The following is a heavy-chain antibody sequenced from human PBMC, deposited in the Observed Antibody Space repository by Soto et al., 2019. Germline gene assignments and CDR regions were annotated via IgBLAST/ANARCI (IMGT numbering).Heavy chain of an antibody. V-gene: IGHV4-61*01. J-gene: IGHJ3*02. CDR1: GGSVSSGSYY. CDR3: ARDRGWYNDAFDI. D-gene: IGHD6-19*01. Sequence: VQLQESGPGLVKPSETLSLTCTVSGGSVSSGSYYWSWIRQPPGKGLEWIGYIYYSGSTNYNPSLKRRVTISVDTSKNQFSLKLSSVTAADTAVYYCARDRGWYNDAFDIWCQGTMVTVSS. CDR2: IYYSGST.